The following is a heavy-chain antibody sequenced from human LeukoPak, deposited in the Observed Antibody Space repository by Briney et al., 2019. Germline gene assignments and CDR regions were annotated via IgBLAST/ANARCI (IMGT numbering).Heavy chain of an antibody. J-gene: IGHJ4*02. CDR1: GGSISSSSYY. CDR3: ARDDFWSGYYRDYYDSSGYGLGGF. Sequence: SETLSLTCSVSGGSISSSSYYWGWIRQPPGRGLEWIGSIYYSGSTYYNPSLKSRVTISVDTSKNQFSLKLSSVTAADTAVYHCARDDFWSGYYRDYYDSSGYGLGGFWGQGTLVTVSS. V-gene: IGHV4-39*02. D-gene: IGHD3-22*01. CDR2: IYYSGST.